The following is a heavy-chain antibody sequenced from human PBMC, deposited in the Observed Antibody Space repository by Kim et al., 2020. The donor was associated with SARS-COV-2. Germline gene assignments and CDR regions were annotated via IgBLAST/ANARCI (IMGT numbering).Heavy chain of an antibody. D-gene: IGHD2-8*01. CDR3: ARGEMVSYYYYYGMDV. CDR1: GDSVSSNSAA. Sequence: SQTLSLTCAISGDSVSSNSAAWNWIRQSPSRGLEWLGRTYYRSKWYNDYAVSVKSRITINPDTSKNQFSLQLNSVTPEDTAVYYCARGEMVSYYYYYGMDVWGQGTTVTVSS. CDR2: TYYRSKWYN. J-gene: IGHJ6*02. V-gene: IGHV6-1*01.